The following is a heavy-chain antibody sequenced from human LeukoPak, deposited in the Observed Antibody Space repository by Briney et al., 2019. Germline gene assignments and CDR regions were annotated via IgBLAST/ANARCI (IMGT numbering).Heavy chain of an antibody. J-gene: IGHJ6*02. CDR1: GFTFSSYW. D-gene: IGHD3-16*02. Sequence: GGSLRLSCAVSGFTFSSYWMHWVRQAPGKGLVWVSRINTDGSSTSYAGSVKGRFTISRDNAKNTLYLQMNSLRVEDTAGYYCVRDSYTTGRYYGMDVWGQGTTVTASS. CDR3: VRDSYTTGRYYGMDV. V-gene: IGHV3-74*01. CDR2: INTDGSST.